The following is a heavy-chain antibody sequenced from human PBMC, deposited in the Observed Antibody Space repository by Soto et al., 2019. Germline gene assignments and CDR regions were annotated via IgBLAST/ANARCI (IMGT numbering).Heavy chain of an antibody. D-gene: IGHD3-9*01. CDR2: ISYDGSNK. Sequence: QVQLVESGGGVVQPGRSLSLSCAASGFTLSSYGMHWVRQAPGKGLEWVAVISYDGSNKYYANSVKGRFTISRDNSKNSLYLQMNSLRAEDTAVYYCAVRIFPPRGGFDDWGQGTLVTVSS. CDR1: GFTLSSYG. V-gene: IGHV3-30*03. J-gene: IGHJ4*02. CDR3: AVRIFPPRGGFDD.